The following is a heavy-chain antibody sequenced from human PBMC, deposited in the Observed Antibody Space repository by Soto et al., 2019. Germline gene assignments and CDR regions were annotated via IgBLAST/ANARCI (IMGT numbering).Heavy chain of an antibody. Sequence: GGSVKVSCKASGGTFSSYAISLVRQAPGQGLEWMGGIIPIFGTANYAQKFQGRVTITADESTSTAYMELSSLRSEDTAVYYCARGLASYGSRAQFDYWGQGTLVTVSS. V-gene: IGHV1-69*13. CDR2: IIPIFGTA. CDR3: ARGLASYGSRAQFDY. J-gene: IGHJ4*02. D-gene: IGHD5-18*01. CDR1: GGTFSSYA.